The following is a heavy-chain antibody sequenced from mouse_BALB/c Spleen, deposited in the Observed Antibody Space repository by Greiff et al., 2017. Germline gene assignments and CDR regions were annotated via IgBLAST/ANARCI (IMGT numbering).Heavy chain of an antibody. V-gene: IGHV3-2*02. CDR3: ARLTGPAWFAY. Sequence: EVKLMESGPGLVKPSQSLSLTCTVTGYSITSDYAWNWIRQFPGNKLEWMGYISYSGSTSYNPSLKSRISITRDTSKNQFFLQLNSVTTEDTATYYCARLTGPAWFAYWGQGTLVTVSA. D-gene: IGHD4-1*01. CDR2: ISYSGST. J-gene: IGHJ3*01. CDR1: GYSITSDYA.